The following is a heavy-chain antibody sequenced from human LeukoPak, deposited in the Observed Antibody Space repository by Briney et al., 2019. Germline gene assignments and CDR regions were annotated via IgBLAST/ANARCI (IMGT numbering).Heavy chain of an antibody. CDR1: GYTFTIYY. D-gene: IGHD6-19*01. CDR2: INPSGGST. CDR3: ARGGIAVAGTGWFDP. Sequence: ASVTVSCKASGYTFTIYYMHWVRQAPGQGLEWMGIINPSGGSTSYAQKFQGRVTMTRDMSTSTVYMELSSLRSEDTAVHYCARGGIAVAGTGWFDPWGQGTLVTVSS. V-gene: IGHV1-46*01. J-gene: IGHJ5*02.